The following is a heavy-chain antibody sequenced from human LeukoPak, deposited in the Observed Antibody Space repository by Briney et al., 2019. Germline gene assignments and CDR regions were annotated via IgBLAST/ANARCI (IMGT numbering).Heavy chain of an antibody. D-gene: IGHD6-19*01. J-gene: IGHJ4*02. CDR3: AKGGSGWSRRLDY. Sequence: PGGSLRLSCVASGFTFSNYAMSWVRQAPGKGLEWVSAISGGAISTYYSDSVKGRFTISRDTSKTTLYLQMNSLRAEDTAVYYCAKGGSGWSRRLDYWGQGTLVTVSS. CDR2: ISGGAIST. CDR1: GFTFSNYA. V-gene: IGHV3-23*01.